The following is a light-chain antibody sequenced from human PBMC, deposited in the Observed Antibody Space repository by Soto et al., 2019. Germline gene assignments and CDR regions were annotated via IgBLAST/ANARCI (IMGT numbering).Light chain of an antibody. J-gene: IGLJ7*01. CDR2: SNN. CDR1: SSNIGSNS. Sequence: QSVLTQPPSASGTPGLRVTISCSGSSSNIGSNSVNWYQQLPGTAPKLLIYSNNRPPSGVPDRFSGSKSGTSASLAVTGLQSEDEADYYGAAWDDTLRGVVFGGGTQLTVL. V-gene: IGLV1-44*01. CDR3: AAWDDTLRGVV.